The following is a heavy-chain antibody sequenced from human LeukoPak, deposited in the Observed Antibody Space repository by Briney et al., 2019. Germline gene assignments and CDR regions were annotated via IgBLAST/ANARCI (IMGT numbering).Heavy chain of an antibody. V-gene: IGHV4-59*01. Sequence: SETLSLTCAVSGGSISSYYWSWIRQPPGKGLEWIGYIYYSGSTNYNPSLKSRVTISVDTSKNQFSLKLSSVTAADTAVYYCARYSSSSFDPWGQGTLVTVSS. D-gene: IGHD6-13*01. CDR2: IYYSGST. J-gene: IGHJ5*02. CDR1: GGSISSYY. CDR3: ARYSSSSFDP.